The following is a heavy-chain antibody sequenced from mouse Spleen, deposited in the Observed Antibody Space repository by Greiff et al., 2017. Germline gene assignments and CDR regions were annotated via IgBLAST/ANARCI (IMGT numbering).Heavy chain of an antibody. J-gene: IGHJ2*01. CDR3: ARRHYYYDGSYADY. Sequence: QVQLQQPGAELVKPGASVKMSCKASGYTFTSYWITWVKQRPGQGLEWIGDIYPGSGSTNYNEKFKSKATLTVDTSSSTAYMQLSSLTSEDSAVYYCARRHYYYDGSYADYWGQGTTLTVSS. D-gene: IGHD1-1*01. V-gene: IGHV1-55*01. CDR2: IYPGSGST. CDR1: GYTFTSYW.